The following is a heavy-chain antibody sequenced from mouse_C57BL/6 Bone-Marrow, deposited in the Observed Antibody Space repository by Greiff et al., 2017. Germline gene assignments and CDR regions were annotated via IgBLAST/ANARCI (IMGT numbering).Heavy chain of an antibody. CDR3: ASRGSLGY. D-gene: IGHD2-2*01. CDR2: ISDGGSYT. V-gene: IGHV5-4*03. J-gene: IGHJ4*01. Sequence: EVKLVESGGGLVKPGGSLKLSCAASGFTFSSYAMSWVRQTPEKRLEWVATISDGGSYTYYPDNVKGRFTISRDNAKNNLYMQMSHLKSEDTAMYYCASRGSLGYWGQGTSVTVSS. CDR1: GFTFSSYA.